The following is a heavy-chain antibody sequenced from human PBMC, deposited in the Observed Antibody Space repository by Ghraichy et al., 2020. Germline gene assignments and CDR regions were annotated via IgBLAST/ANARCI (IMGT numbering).Heavy chain of an antibody. CDR3: ARGGGYSYGAAQNWFDP. J-gene: IGHJ5*02. CDR1: GGSISSYY. CDR2: IYTSGST. Sequence: SETLSLTCTVSGGSISSYYWSWIRQPAGKGLEWIGRIYTSGSTNYNPSLKSRVTMSVDTSKNQFSLKLSSVTAADTAVYYCARGGGYSYGAAQNWFDPWGQGTLVTVSS. V-gene: IGHV4-4*07. D-gene: IGHD5-18*01.